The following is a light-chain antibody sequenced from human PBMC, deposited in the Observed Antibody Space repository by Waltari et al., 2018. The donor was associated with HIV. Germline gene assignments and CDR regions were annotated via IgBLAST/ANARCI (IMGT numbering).Light chain of an antibody. V-gene: IGKV3-11*01. CDR1: QTVSNY. Sequence: FVLTQSPATLSLSPGERATLSCRASQTVSNYLAWYQQKPGQAPRLLIYDASNRATGIPARFSGSGSGTDFTLTISGLEPEDFAVYYCQQRSNWPRFGQGTKVEIK. CDR3: QQRSNWPR. J-gene: IGKJ1*01. CDR2: DAS.